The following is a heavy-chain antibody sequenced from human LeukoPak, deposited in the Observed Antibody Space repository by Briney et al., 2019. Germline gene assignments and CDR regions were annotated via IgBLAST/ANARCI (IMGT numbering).Heavy chain of an antibody. D-gene: IGHD1-26*01. V-gene: IGHV4-59*01. CDR3: ARGTLVGAIYNWFDP. CDR2: FYSSGST. Sequence: SETLSLTCTVSGGSISNYYWSWIRQPPGKGLEWIGYFYSSGSTSYNPSLKSRVTISLDTSKNQFSLRLSSVTAADTAVYYCARGTLVGAIYNWFDPWGQGTLVTVSS. CDR1: GGSISNYY. J-gene: IGHJ5*02.